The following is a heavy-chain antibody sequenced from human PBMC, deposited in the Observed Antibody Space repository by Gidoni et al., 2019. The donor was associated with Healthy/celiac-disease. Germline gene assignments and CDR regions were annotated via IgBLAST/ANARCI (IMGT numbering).Heavy chain of an antibody. CDR1: GGSISSYY. J-gene: IGHJ4*02. CDR2: IYYSGST. CDR3: ARGDDILTGYYTFDY. V-gene: IGHV4-59*01. D-gene: IGHD3-9*01. Sequence: QVQLQESGPGLVKPSETLSLTCTVSGGSISSYYWSWIRQPPGKGLEWIGYIYYSGSTNYNPSLKSRVTISVDTSKNQFSLKLSSVTAADTAVYYCARGDDILTGYYTFDYWGQGTLVTVSS.